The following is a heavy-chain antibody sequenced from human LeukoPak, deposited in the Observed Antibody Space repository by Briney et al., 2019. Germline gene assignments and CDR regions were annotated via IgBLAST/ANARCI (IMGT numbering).Heavy chain of an antibody. Sequence: PSETPSLTCTVSGGSISSGDYYWSWIRQPPGKGLEWIGYIYYTGSTYYNPSLKSRVTISVDTSKNQFSLKLSSVTAADTAVYYCARHRIVVVPAAPLDYWGQGTLVTVSS. CDR3: ARHRIVVVPAAPLDY. D-gene: IGHD2-2*01. V-gene: IGHV4-30-4*08. J-gene: IGHJ4*02. CDR2: IYYTGST. CDR1: GGSISSGDYY.